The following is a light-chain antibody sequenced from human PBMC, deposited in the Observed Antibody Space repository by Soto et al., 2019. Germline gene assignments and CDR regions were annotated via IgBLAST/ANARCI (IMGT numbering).Light chain of an antibody. J-gene: IGLJ1*01. Sequence: QSVLTQPPSVSAAPGQKVTISCSGSSSNIGGNSVSWYQQLPGTAPKLLIYDDNKRPSGIPDRFSGSKSGSTASLTISGLQAEDEADYFCTSFTSSSTQVFGTGTKVTVL. V-gene: IGLV1-51*01. CDR1: SSNIGGNS. CDR3: TSFTSSSTQV. CDR2: DDN.